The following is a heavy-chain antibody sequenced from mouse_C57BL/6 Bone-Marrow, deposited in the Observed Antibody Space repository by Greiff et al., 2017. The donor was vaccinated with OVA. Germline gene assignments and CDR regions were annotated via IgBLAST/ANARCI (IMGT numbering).Heavy chain of an antibody. CDR1: GFTFSSYG. V-gene: IGHV5-6*01. Sequence: EVQRVESGGDLVKPGGSLKLSCAASGFTFSSYGMSWVRQTPDKRLEWVATISSGGSYTYYPDSVKGRFTISRDNAKNTLYLQMSSMKSEDTAMYYCAPYYSNPGFAYWGQGTLVTVSA. CDR3: APYYSNPGFAY. CDR2: ISSGGSYT. D-gene: IGHD2-5*01. J-gene: IGHJ3*01.